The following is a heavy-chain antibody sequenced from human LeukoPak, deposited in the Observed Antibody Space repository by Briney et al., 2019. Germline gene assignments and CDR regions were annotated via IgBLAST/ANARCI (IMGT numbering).Heavy chain of an antibody. CDR2: IYYSGNT. CDR3: ARDQLYCSSSSCRNLGLFHP. Sequence: KTSETLSLTCSVSGGSISSSAYYWGSIRKPPGQGLEWIGSIYYSGNTYYHPSLKSPVTISIDTSKNQFSLRLISVTAADTAVYYCARDQLYCSSSSCRNLGLFHPWGQGTLVTVSS. V-gene: IGHV4-39*07. J-gene: IGHJ5*02. D-gene: IGHD2-2*01. CDR1: GGSISSSAYY.